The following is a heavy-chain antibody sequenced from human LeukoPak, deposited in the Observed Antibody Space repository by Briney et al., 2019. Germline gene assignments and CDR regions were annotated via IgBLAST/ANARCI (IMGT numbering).Heavy chain of an antibody. CDR1: GYSINNYY. J-gene: IGHJ5*02. CDR3: ARIRSPASSSSLDP. V-gene: IGHV4-59*01. CDR2: MSNSGTT. Sequence: SSETLSLTCTVSGYSINNYYWSWIRQPPGKGLERIGHMSNSGTTSYNPSLKSRVTLSVDTSKNQFSLKLTSVTAADTAVYYCARIRSPASSSSLDPWGQGTLVIVSS. D-gene: IGHD6-6*01.